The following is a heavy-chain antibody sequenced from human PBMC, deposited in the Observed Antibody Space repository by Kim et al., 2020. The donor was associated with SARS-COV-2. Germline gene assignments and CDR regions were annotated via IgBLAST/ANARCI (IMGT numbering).Heavy chain of an antibody. V-gene: IGHV4-59*08. CDR3: ARHVSGTIWYFDL. J-gene: IGHJ2*01. Sequence: YSPSLKSRVTISVDTSKNQFSLKLSSVTAADTAVYYCARHVSGTIWYFDLWGPGTLVTVSS. D-gene: IGHD1-7*01.